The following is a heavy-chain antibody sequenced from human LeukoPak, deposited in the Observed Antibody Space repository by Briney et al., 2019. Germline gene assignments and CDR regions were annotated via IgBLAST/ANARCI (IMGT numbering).Heavy chain of an antibody. Sequence: GGSLRLSCAASGFTFSSYGKHWVRQAPGKGLEWVAVISYDGSNKYYADSVKGRFTISRDNSKNTLYLQMNSLRAEDTAVYYCAKERHRYCSSTSCYYFDYWGQGTLVTVSS. CDR3: AKERHRYCSSTSCYYFDY. CDR1: GFTFSSYG. CDR2: ISYDGSNK. D-gene: IGHD2-2*01. V-gene: IGHV3-30*18. J-gene: IGHJ4*02.